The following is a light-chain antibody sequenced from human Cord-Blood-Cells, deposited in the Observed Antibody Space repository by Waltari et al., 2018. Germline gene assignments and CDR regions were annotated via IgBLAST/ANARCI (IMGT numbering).Light chain of an antibody. CDR3: QQRSNWPPLT. CDR2: DAS. V-gene: IGKV3-11*01. J-gene: IGKJ4*01. CDR1: PIVSSY. Sequence: EIVLTQSPATLSLSPGERATLSCRASPIVSSYLAWYQQKPGQAPRLLIYDASNRATGIPARFSGSGAVTDFTLTISSLEPEDFAVDDCQQRSNWPPLTFGGGTKVEIK.